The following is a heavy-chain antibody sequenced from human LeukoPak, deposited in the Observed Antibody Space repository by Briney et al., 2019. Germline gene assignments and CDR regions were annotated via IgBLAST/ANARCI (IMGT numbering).Heavy chain of an antibody. D-gene: IGHD6-13*01. CDR2: ISGSGDAT. V-gene: IGHV3-23*01. CDR3: ARDIGSSAGFDY. CDR1: GFTFSNYA. Sequence: GGSLRLSCVASGFTFSNYAMSWVRQAPGKGLEWVSVISGSGDATYFADSVRGRFTISRDNSENTVYLQMNRLRAEDTAVYYCARDIGSSAGFDYWGQGTLVTVSS. J-gene: IGHJ4*02.